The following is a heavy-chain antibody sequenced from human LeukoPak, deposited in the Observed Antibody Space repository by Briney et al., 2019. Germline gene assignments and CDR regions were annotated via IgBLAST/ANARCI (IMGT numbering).Heavy chain of an antibody. CDR2: IYSSGST. CDR1: GGSISTDY. J-gene: IGHJ4*02. Sequence: SETLSLTCTVSGGSISTDYWSWIRHSPGKGLEWIGYIYSSGSTNYNPSLKSRVTMSVDTSKNQFSLKLNSVTAADTAVYYCAGLAGSSSSDYWGQGTLVTVAS. V-gene: IGHV4-4*09. D-gene: IGHD6-6*01. CDR3: AGLAGSSSSDY.